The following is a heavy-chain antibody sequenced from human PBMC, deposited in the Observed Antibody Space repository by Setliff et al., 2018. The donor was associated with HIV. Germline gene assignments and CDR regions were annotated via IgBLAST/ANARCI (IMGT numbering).Heavy chain of an antibody. J-gene: IGHJ2*01. CDR1: GGSISSGSHY. D-gene: IGHD1-26*01. CDR3: ARAAYSGTYVWEPATDL. V-gene: IGHV4-61*02. Sequence: PSETLSLTCTVSGGSISSGSHYWSWIRQPAGKGLEWIGLIYTSGRTNYNPSLKSRVTISVDRSKNQFSLNLSSVTAADTALYYCARAAYSGTYVWEPATDLWGRGTLVTVSS. CDR2: IYTSGRT.